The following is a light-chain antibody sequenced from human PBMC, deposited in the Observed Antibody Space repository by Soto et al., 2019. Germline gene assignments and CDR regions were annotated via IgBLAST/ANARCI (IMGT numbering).Light chain of an antibody. CDR1: QSVSSN. CDR2: VAS. J-gene: IGKJ2*01. CDR3: QQYNNWPPYT. V-gene: IGKV3-15*01. Sequence: EIVMTQSPATLSVSPGERATLSCRASQSVSSNLAWYQQKPGQAPRLLIYVASTRATGIPDRFSGSGSGTEFTLTISSLQSEDFAVYCCQQYNNWPPYTFGQGTKLEIK.